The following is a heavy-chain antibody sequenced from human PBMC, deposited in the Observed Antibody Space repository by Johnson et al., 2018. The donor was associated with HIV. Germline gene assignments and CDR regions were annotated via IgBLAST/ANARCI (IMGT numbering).Heavy chain of an antibody. CDR3: TTDLIVVIPIGAFDV. D-gene: IGHD2-21*01. V-gene: IGHV3-72*01. CDR1: GFTFSDHY. CDR2: SKNKPNSYTT. J-gene: IGHJ3*01. Sequence: EQLVESGGGLVQPGGSLRLSCAASGFTFSDHYMDWVRQAPGKGLEWVGRSKNKPNSYTTEYAASVKGRFTISRDDSKSTVYLQMNSLKTEDSAVYYCTTDLIVVIPIGAFDVWGQGTTVTVSS.